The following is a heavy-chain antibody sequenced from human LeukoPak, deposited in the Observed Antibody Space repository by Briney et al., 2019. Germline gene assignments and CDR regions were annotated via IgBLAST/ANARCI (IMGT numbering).Heavy chain of an antibody. Sequence: GGSLRLSCAASGFTFSSYEMNWVRQAPGKGLEWVSYISSSGSTIYYADPVKGRFTISRDNAKNSLYLQMNSLRAEDTAVYYCAREGYYGSGSYYRKMGMDVWGQGTTVTVSS. D-gene: IGHD3-10*01. CDR3: AREGYYGSGSYYRKMGMDV. V-gene: IGHV3-48*03. CDR2: ISSSGSTI. CDR1: GFTFSSYE. J-gene: IGHJ6*02.